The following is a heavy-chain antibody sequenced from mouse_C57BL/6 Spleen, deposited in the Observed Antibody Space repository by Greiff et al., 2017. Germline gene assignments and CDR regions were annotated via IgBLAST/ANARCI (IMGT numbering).Heavy chain of an antibody. CDR3: ARSPYYCGSSYAHWYFDG. CDR2: IYPSDSET. CDR1: GYTFTSYW. J-gene: IGHJ1*03. V-gene: IGHV1-61*01. D-gene: IGHD1-1*01. Sequence: QVQLQQPGAELVRPGSSVKLSCKASGYTFTSYWMDWVKQRPGQGLEWIGNIYPSDSETHYNQKFKDKATLTVDKSSSTAYMQLSSLTSADSAVYYCARSPYYCGSSYAHWYFDGWGTGATVTVSS.